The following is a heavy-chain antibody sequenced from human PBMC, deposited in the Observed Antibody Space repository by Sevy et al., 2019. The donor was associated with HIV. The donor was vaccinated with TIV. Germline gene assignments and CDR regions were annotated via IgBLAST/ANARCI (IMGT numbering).Heavy chain of an antibody. CDR3: AAEDMTTYGGHLRDFDI. D-gene: IGHD3-16*01. V-gene: IGHV1-58*01. CDR2: IGVGSDFT. J-gene: IGHJ3*02. Sequence: ASVKVACKTSGFTFSSSAVQWVRQVRGQRLEWIGWIGVGSDFTNYAQNFQERVTISRDVSTKTVYMDLTSLRSEDTAVYYCAAEDMTTYGGHLRDFDIWGQGTMVTVSS. CDR1: GFTFSSSA.